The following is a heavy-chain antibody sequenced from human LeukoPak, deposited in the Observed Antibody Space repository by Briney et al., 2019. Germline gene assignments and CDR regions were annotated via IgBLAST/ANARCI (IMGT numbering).Heavy chain of an antibody. Sequence: HRASVKVSCKASGGTFSSYAISWVRQASGQGLEWMGGIIPIFGTTNYTQKFQGRVTITADKSTSAVYMELSSLRSEDTAVYYCARGSGSWGGYFDYWGQGTLVTVSS. D-gene: IGHD1-26*01. CDR1: GGTFSSYA. CDR3: ARGSGSWGGYFDY. J-gene: IGHJ4*02. V-gene: IGHV1-69*06. CDR2: IIPIFGTT.